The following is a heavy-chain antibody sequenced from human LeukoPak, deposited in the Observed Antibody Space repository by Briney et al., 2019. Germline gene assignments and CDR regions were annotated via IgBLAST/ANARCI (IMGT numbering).Heavy chain of an antibody. CDR3: AGIVVVVAATGLGFDP. CDR1: GGSISSYY. V-gene: IGHV4-4*07. Sequence: SETLSLTCTVSGGSISSYYWSWIRQPVGKGLEWIGRIYTSGSTNYNPSLKSRVTMSVDTSKNQFSLKLSSVTAADTAVYYCAGIVVVVAATGLGFDPWSQGTLVTVSS. D-gene: IGHD2-15*01. J-gene: IGHJ5*02. CDR2: IYTSGST.